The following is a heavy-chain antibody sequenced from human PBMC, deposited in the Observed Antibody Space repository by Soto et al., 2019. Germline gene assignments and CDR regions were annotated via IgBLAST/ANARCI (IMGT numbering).Heavy chain of an antibody. CDR3: ARDNLAFQGAFDL. V-gene: IGHV3-21*01. Sequence: GGSLRLSCAASGFVFSDFQFNWVRQAPGGGLEWLSSITGTSAFTEYAESIGGRFTISRDNPNKLLFLHMDNLRPEDTAVYYCARDNLAFQGAFDLWGQGTLVTVSS. D-gene: IGHD3-16*01. CDR2: ITGTSAFT. CDR1: GFVFSDFQ. J-gene: IGHJ4*02.